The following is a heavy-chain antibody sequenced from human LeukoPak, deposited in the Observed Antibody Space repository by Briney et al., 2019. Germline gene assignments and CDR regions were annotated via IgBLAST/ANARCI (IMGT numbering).Heavy chain of an antibody. Sequence: GASVKVSCKASGYTFTSYGISWVRQAPGQGLEWMGWISAYNGNTNYAQELQGRATMTTDTSTSTAYMELRSLRSDDTAVYYCARDRNYYDSSGYRPLPPFDPWGQGTLVTVSS. D-gene: IGHD3-22*01. CDR1: GYTFTSYG. CDR2: ISAYNGNT. CDR3: ARDRNYYDSSGYRPLPPFDP. V-gene: IGHV1-18*01. J-gene: IGHJ5*02.